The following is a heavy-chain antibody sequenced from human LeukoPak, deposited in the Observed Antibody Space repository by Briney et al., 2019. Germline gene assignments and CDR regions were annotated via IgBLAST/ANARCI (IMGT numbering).Heavy chain of an antibody. CDR3: ARDSAAAGTNYYYGMDV. CDR2: ISSSSSYT. V-gene: IGHV3-11*05. D-gene: IGHD6-13*01. J-gene: IGHJ6*02. Sequence: PGGSLRLSCAASGFTFSDYYMSWIRQAPGKGLEWVSYISSSSSYTNYADSVKGRFTISRDNAKNSLYLQMNSLRAEDTAVYYCARDSAAAGTNYYYGMDVWGQGTMVTVSS. CDR1: GFTFSDYY.